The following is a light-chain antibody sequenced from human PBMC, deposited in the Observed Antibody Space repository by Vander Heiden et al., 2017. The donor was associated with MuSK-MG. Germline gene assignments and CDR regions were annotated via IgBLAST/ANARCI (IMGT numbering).Light chain of an antibody. CDR2: ATY. V-gene: IGKV1-6*01. CDR1: QAIRND. J-gene: IGKJ2*01. CDR3: LQDYNYPYT. Sequence: AIQMTQSPSSLSASVGDRVTITCRASQAIRNDLGWYQQKPGKAPKLLIYATYNLQSGVPSRFSGSGSGTDFTLTVSSLQPEDFATYYCLQDYNYPYTFGQGTKLXIK.